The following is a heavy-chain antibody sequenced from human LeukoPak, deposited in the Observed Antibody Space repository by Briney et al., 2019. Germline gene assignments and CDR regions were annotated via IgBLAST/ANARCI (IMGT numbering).Heavy chain of an antibody. V-gene: IGHV4-30-4*01. CDR1: GGSISSGDYY. J-gene: IGHJ4*02. CDR3: AREHEYYYDSSGSDY. D-gene: IGHD3-22*01. Sequence: SQTLSLTCTVSGGSISSGDYYWRWIRQPPGKGLEWIGYIYYSGSTYYNPSLKSRVTISVDTSKNQFPLKLSSVTAADTAVYYCAREHEYYYDSSGSDYWGQGTLVTVSS. CDR2: IYYSGST.